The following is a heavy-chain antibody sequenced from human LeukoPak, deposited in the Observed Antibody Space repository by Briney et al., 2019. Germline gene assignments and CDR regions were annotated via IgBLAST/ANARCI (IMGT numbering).Heavy chain of an antibody. CDR2: ISSSGSTI. V-gene: IGHV3-48*03. D-gene: IGHD6-19*01. CDR3: AGDVGSGFIDY. J-gene: IGHJ4*02. Sequence: PGGSLRLSCAASGFTFSSYEMNWVRQAPGKGLEWVSYISSSGSTIYYADSVKGRFTISRDNAKNSLYLQMNSLRAEDTAVYYCAGDVGSGFIDYWGQGTLVTVSS. CDR1: GFTFSSYE.